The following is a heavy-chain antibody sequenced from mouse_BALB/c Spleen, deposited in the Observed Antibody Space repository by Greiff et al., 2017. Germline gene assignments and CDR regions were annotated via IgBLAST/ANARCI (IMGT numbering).Heavy chain of an antibody. CDR3: TKGAYYGLLDY. CDR2: IYPGNSDT. CDR1: GYSFTSYW. Sequence: EVQLQQSGTVLARPGASVKMSCKASGYSFTSYWMHWVKQRPGQGLEWIGAIYPGNSDTSYNQKFKGKAKLTAVTSASTAYMELSSLTNEDSAVYYCTKGAYYGLLDYWGQGTSVTVSS. J-gene: IGHJ4*01. V-gene: IGHV1-5*01. D-gene: IGHD2-10*01.